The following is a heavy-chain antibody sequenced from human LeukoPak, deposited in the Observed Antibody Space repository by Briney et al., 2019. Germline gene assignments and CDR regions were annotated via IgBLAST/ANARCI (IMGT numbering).Heavy chain of an antibody. CDR3: AKELWEGSGYVDY. V-gene: IGHV3-23*01. Sequence: PGGSLRLSCAASGFTFYNYPMTWVRQAPGKGPEWVSAVSGSGDRTIYADSVKGRFTISRDNSKNTLSLQMNSLKAEDTALYYCAKELWEGSGYVDYWGQGILVTVRS. CDR2: VSGSGDRT. CDR1: GFTFYNYP. J-gene: IGHJ4*02. D-gene: IGHD3-3*01.